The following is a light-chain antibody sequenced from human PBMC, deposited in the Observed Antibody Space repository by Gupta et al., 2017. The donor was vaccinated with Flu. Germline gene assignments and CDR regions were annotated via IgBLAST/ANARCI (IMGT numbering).Light chain of an antibody. CDR1: SSNIVNNY. V-gene: IGLV1-51*02. J-gene: IGLJ3*02. CDR3: GTWDNSRSGWV. Sequence: VTISCSGSSSNIVNNYVSWYRQFPRTAPNLLIYEDDKRSSRIPDRFSASKSGTSATLGITGLQTGDEADYYCGTWDNSRSGWVFGGGTKLTVL. CDR2: EDD.